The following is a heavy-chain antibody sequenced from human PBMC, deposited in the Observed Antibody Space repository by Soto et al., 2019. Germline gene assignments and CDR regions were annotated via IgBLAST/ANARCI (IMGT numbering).Heavy chain of an antibody. CDR3: AKDRVGGTFYTPLAF. CDR1: VFNFDNYG. V-gene: IGHV3-30*18. J-gene: IGHJ4*02. D-gene: IGHD1-7*01. Sequence: HPWGSLRLSCQSSVFNFDNYGMPWVRQAPGKGLEWVAVITYDGSFQYYADSVKGRFTISRDNSKNTLSLHLNTLKPEDTAVYHCAKDRVGGTFYTPLAFWGQGTMVTVSS. CDR2: ITYDGSFQ.